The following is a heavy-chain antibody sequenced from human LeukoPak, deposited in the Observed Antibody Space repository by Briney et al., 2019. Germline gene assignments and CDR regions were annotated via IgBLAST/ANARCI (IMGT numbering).Heavy chain of an antibody. CDR3: AKDQLKSIAARPVYFDY. CDR2: IRYDGSNK. D-gene: IGHD6-6*01. Sequence: PGGSLRLSCAASGFTFSSYGMHWVRQAPGKGLEWVAFIRYDGSNKYYADSVKGRFTISRDNSKNTLYLQMNSLRAEDTAVYYCAKDQLKSIAARPVYFDYWGQGTLVTVSS. V-gene: IGHV3-30*02. J-gene: IGHJ4*02. CDR1: GFTFSSYG.